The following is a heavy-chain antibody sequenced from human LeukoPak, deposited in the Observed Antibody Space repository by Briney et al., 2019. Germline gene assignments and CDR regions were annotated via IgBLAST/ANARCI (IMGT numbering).Heavy chain of an antibody. Sequence: SETLSLTCTVSGGSVSSGSYYWSWIRQPPGKGLEWIGYIYYSGSTNYNPSLKSRVTISVDTSKNQFSLKLSSVTAADTAVYYCARAVQGRLYYYGMDVWGQGTTVTVSS. V-gene: IGHV4-61*01. CDR2: IYYSGST. J-gene: IGHJ6*02. CDR1: GGSVSSGSYY. CDR3: ARAVQGRLYYYGMDV.